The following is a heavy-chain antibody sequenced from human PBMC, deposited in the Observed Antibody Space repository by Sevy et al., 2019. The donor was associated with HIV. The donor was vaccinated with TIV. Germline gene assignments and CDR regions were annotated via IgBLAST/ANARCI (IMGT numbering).Heavy chain of an antibody. CDR2: IWFDGSNT. CDR1: GFTFSSYG. Sequence: GGYLRLSCAASGFTFSSYGMHWVRQGPGKGLEWVAVIWFDGSNTYYADSVKGRFTISRDIAKNTLHLQMTSLRAEDTAVYYCARDLEFYDSGDYGPAFMPDYWGQGTLVTVSS. CDR3: ARDLEFYDSGDYGPAFMPDY. J-gene: IGHJ4*02. V-gene: IGHV3-33*01. D-gene: IGHD4-17*01.